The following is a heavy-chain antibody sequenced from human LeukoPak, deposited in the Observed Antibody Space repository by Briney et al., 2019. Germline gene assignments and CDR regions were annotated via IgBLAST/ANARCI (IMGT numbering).Heavy chain of an antibody. CDR3: ARDGSGRVPEMSAPDY. Sequence: GGSLRLSCAASGFTFSSYSMNWVRQAPGKGLEWVSSISSSSSYIYYADSVKGRFTISRENAKNSLYLQMNSLRAEDTAVYYCARDGSGRVPEMSAPDYWGQGTLVTVSS. D-gene: IGHD3-10*01. V-gene: IGHV3-21*01. CDR1: GFTFSSYS. J-gene: IGHJ4*02. CDR2: ISSSSSYI.